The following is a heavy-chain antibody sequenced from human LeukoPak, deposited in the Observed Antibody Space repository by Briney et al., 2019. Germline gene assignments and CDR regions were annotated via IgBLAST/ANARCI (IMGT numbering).Heavy chain of an antibody. CDR2: IYTSGGT. Sequence: SQTLSLTCTVSGGSISSGSYYWSWIRQPAGKGLEWIGRIYTSGGTNYNPSLKSRVTISVDTSKNQFSLKLSSVTAADTAVYYCARDRCAGCWYFDLWGRGTLVTVSS. CDR1: GGSISSGSYY. V-gene: IGHV4-61*02. CDR3: ARDRCAGCWYFDL. J-gene: IGHJ2*01. D-gene: IGHD4-17*01.